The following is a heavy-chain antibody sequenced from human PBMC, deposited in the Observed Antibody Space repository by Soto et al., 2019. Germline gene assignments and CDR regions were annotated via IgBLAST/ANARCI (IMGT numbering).Heavy chain of an antibody. V-gene: IGHV4-39*07. Sequence: SETLSLTCTVSGGSISSSSYYWGWIRQPPGKGLEWIGSIYYSGSTYYNPSLKSRVTISVDTSKNQFSLKLSSVTAAATAVYYCARDAIAAAGTGMDVWGQGTTVTVSS. CDR2: IYYSGST. D-gene: IGHD6-13*01. CDR3: ARDAIAAAGTGMDV. CDR1: GGSISSSSYY. J-gene: IGHJ6*02.